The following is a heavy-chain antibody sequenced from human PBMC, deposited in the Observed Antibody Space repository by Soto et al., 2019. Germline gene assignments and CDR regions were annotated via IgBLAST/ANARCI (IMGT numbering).Heavy chain of an antibody. CDR2: IIPIFGTT. D-gene: IGHD3-10*01. V-gene: IGHV1-69*01. CDR3: ARHSSGTVDALYYYFYAMEV. J-gene: IGHJ6*02. Sequence: QVQLVQSGAEVKKPGSSVKVSCKASGGTFSSYVISWVRQAPGQGLEWMGGIIPIFGTTKYAQTFQGRVTITEDESTSAADMELSSLGSEDAALYYCARHSSGTVDALYYYFYAMEVWGQGTTVTVSS. CDR1: GGTFSSYV.